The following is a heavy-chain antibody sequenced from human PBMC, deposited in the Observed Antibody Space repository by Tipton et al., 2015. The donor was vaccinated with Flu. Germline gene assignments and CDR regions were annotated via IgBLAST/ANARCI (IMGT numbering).Heavy chain of an antibody. CDR3: ARQLSVGATSGFDY. V-gene: IGHV4-38-2*01. J-gene: IGHJ4*02. Sequence: TLSLTCAVSGYSISSGYYWGWIRQPPGKGLEWIGSIYHSGSTYYNPSLKSRVTISVDTSKKQFSLKLSSVTAADTAVYYCARQLSVGATSGFDYWGQGTLVTVSS. CDR2: IYHSGST. D-gene: IGHD1-26*01. CDR1: GYSISSGYY.